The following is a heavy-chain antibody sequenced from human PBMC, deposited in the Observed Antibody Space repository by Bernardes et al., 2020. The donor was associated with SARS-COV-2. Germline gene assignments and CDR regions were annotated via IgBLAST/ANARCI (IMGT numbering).Heavy chain of an antibody. CDR2: ISKNGDTI. D-gene: IGHD1-1*01. CDR3: WNDGTF. V-gene: IGHV3-48*01. CDR1: GFTVSGHS. J-gene: IGHJ4*02. Sequence: GGSLRLSCAASGFTVSGHSMNWVRQAPGKGLEWTSYISKNGDTIYYADSVKGRFTISRDNAKHSLYLQMNSLRAEDTAVYYCWNDGTFWGQGTLVTVSS.